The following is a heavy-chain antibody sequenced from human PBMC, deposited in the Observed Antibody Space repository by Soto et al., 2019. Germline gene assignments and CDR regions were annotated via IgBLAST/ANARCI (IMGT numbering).Heavy chain of an antibody. CDR2: ISYDGNNK. J-gene: IGHJ6*02. D-gene: IGHD2-15*01. CDR3: ARAGCDGGSCYTLVGLRYGMDV. Sequence: QVQLVESGGGVVQPGRSLRLSSAASGFTFSSYVMHWVRQAPGKGLEWVAIISYDGNNKYYADSVKGRFTISRDNSKNTLYLQMNSLRAEDTAVYYCARAGCDGGSCYTLVGLRYGMDVWGQGTTVTVSS. CDR1: GFTFSSYV. V-gene: IGHV3-30-3*01.